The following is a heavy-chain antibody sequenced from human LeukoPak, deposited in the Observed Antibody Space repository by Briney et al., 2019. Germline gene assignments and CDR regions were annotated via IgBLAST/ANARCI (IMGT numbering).Heavy chain of an antibody. Sequence: ASVKVSCKASGYTFTSYDINWERQATGQGLEWMGWMNPTSGNTGYAQMFQGRVTMTRNTSISTAYMELSRLRSEDTAVYYCARGRSVVVVPAANYYYYYYMDVWGKGTTVTISS. CDR2: MNPTSGNT. V-gene: IGHV1-8*01. J-gene: IGHJ6*03. D-gene: IGHD2-2*01. CDR1: GYTFTSYD. CDR3: ARGRSVVVVPAANYYYYYYMDV.